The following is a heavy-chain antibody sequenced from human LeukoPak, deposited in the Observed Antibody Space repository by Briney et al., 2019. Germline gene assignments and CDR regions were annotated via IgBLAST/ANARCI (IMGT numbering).Heavy chain of an antibody. CDR1: GASIISDTYY. D-gene: IGHD3-22*01. J-gene: IGHJ4*02. Sequence: SETLSLTCTVSGASIISDTYYWGWIRQPPGKGLEWIGSIYYSGSTYYSPSLKSRVTMSVDTSTNQFSLKLISVTAADTALYYCARNFYASSGYYLDDFYFDFWGQGTLVAVSS. V-gene: IGHV4-39*07. CDR2: IYYSGST. CDR3: ARNFYASSGYYLDDFYFDF.